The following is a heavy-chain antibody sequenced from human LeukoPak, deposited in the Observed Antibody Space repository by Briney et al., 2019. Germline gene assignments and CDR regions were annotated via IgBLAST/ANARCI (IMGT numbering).Heavy chain of an antibody. CDR2: ISGSGGST. J-gene: IGHJ6*03. Sequence: PGGSLRLSCAASGFTFSSYSMNWVRQAPGKGLEWVSAISGSGGSTYYADSVKGRFTIPRDNAKNSLYLQMNSLRAEDTAVYYCARDPYSGSYGNYYYYFMDVWGKGTTVTISS. CDR3: ARDPYSGSYGNYYYYFMDV. V-gene: IGHV3-21*01. D-gene: IGHD1-26*01. CDR1: GFTFSSYS.